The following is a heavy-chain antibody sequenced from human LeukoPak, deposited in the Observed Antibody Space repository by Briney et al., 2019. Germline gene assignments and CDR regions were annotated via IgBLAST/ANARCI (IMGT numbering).Heavy chain of an antibody. D-gene: IGHD3-10*01. V-gene: IGHV6-1*01. J-gene: IGHJ4*02. CDR1: VDGVSSNSAA. CDR2: TYYSSKWNN. Sequence: SQTLSLTCAISVDGVSSNSAAWNWIRQSPSTGLEWVGRTYYSSKWNNDYAVSVKSRITINPDTSKNQFSLQLNSVTPEDTAVYYCALMVQGVVRYWGQGTLVSVPS. CDR3: ALMVQGVVRY.